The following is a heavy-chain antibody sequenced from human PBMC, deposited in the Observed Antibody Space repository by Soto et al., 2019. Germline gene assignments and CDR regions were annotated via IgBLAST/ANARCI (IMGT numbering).Heavy chain of an antibody. D-gene: IGHD3-3*01. CDR2: ISYDGSNK. V-gene: IGHV3-30*18. J-gene: IGHJ6*02. CDR3: AKDAESYDFWIGYYFFGFYYYGMDV. Sequence: PVGSLRLSCAASGFTFSSYGMHWVRQAPGKGLEWVAVISYDGSNKYYADSVKGRFTISRDNSKNTLYLQMNSLRAEDTAVYYCAKDAESYDFWIGYYFFGFYYYGMDVWGQGTTVTVS. CDR1: GFTFSSYG.